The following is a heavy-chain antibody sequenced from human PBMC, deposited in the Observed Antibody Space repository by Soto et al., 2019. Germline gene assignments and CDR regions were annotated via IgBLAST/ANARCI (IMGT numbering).Heavy chain of an antibody. CDR3: ARGDPRFYGDYWYFDL. Sequence: QVQLVQSGAEVKKPGSSVKVSCKASGGTFSSYDISWVRQAPGQGLEWMGGVIPIFGTANYAQKVQVLVTIAADDSKSTAYMELISLRSENTAVYYFARGDPRFYGDYWYFDLWGRGTLVTVSS. CDR2: VIPIFGTA. J-gene: IGHJ2*01. D-gene: IGHD4-17*01. V-gene: IGHV1-69*01. CDR1: GGTFSSYD.